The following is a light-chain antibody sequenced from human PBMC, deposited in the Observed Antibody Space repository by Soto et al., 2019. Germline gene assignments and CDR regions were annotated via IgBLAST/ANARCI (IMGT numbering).Light chain of an antibody. V-gene: IGKV2-28*01. CDR1: QSLLYSNGYNY. Sequence: DVVMTQSPLSLPVTPGEPASISCRSSQSLLYSNGYNYLDWYLQKPGQSPQLLIYLGSYRASGVPDRFTDSGSGTDFTLKISRVEAEDVGVYYCMQALQTPFTFGPGTKVEIK. CDR3: MQALQTPFT. J-gene: IGKJ3*01. CDR2: LGS.